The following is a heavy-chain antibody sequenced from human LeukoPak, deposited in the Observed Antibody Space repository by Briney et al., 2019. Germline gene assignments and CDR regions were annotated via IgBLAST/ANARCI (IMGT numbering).Heavy chain of an antibody. D-gene: IGHD6-25*01. CDR1: RFIVGSYA. CDR3: ARDVEIVAAGWYFDL. V-gene: IGHV3-23*01. J-gene: IGHJ2*01. CDR2: ISMTGGST. Sequence: GGSLRLSYAADRFIVGSYAMTSVRQAPGKGLEWVSSISMTGGSTYYADSVKGRFTLSRDNTKSTLLLQMKNLRTEDTAVYYFARDVEIVAAGWYFDLWGRGTLVTVSS.